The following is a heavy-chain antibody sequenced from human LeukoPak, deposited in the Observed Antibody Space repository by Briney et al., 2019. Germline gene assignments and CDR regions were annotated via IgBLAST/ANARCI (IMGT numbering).Heavy chain of an antibody. CDR3: AKCSNYDPYYYYYMDV. V-gene: IGHV3-23*01. J-gene: IGHJ6*03. D-gene: IGHD4-11*01. Sequence: AGGSLRLSCAASGFTFSSYAMSWVRQAPGKGLEWVSAISGSGGSTYYADSVKGRFTISRDNSKNTLYLQMNSLRAEDTAVYYCAKCSNYDPYYYYYMDVWGKGTTVTVSS. CDR1: GFTFSSYA. CDR2: ISGSGGST.